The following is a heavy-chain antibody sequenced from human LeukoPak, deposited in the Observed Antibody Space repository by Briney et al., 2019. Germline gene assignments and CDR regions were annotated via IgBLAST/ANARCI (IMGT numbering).Heavy chain of an antibody. J-gene: IGHJ4*02. CDR1: GFTVSSNY. V-gene: IGHV3-53*01. CDR3: AREDYYDSSGYYYED. CDR2: IYSGGST. Sequence: PGGPLRLSCAASGFTVSSNYMSWVRQAPGKGLEWVSVIYSGGSTYYADSVKGRFTISRDNSKNTLYLQMNSLRAEDTAVYYCAREDYYDSSGYYYEDWGQGTLVTVSS. D-gene: IGHD3-22*01.